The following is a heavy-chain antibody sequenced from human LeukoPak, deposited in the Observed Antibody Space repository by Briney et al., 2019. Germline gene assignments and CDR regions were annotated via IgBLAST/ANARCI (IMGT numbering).Heavy chain of an antibody. CDR2: IIPILGIA. Sequence: GASVKVSCKASGGTFSSYTISWVRQAPGQGLEWIGRIIPILGIANYAQKFQGRVTITADKSTSTAYMELSSLRSEDTAVYYCARVSRYYGSGSYYFDYWGQGTLVTVSS. V-gene: IGHV1-69*02. D-gene: IGHD3-10*01. CDR1: GGTFSSYT. CDR3: ARVSRYYGSGSYYFDY. J-gene: IGHJ4*02.